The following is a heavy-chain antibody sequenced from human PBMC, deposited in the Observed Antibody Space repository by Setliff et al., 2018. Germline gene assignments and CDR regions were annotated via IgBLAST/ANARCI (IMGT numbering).Heavy chain of an antibody. J-gene: IGHJ6*03. D-gene: IGHD6-19*01. Sequence: PSETLSLTCTVSGGSISSYYWSWIRQPAGKGLEWIGHIYIGWSANYNPSLKSRVTMSIDTSKNQFSLKLNSVTAADMAVYYCAREQWLDPPGYYYMDVWAKGTTVTVS. CDR1: GGSISSYY. CDR3: AREQWLDPPGYYYMDV. V-gene: IGHV4-4*07. CDR2: IYIGWSA.